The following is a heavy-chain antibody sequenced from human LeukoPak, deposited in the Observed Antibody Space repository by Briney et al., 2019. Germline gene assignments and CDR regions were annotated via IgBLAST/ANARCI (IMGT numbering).Heavy chain of an antibody. Sequence: GGSLRLSCAASGFTFSSYGMHWVRQAPGKGLEWVAFIRYDGSNKYYADSVKGRFTIFRDNSKNTLYLQMNSLRVEDTAVYYCAKAYTTGLEPWGQGTLVTVSS. V-gene: IGHV3-30*02. J-gene: IGHJ5*02. CDR1: GFTFSSYG. CDR3: AKAYTTGLEP. CDR2: IRYDGSNK. D-gene: IGHD4-17*01.